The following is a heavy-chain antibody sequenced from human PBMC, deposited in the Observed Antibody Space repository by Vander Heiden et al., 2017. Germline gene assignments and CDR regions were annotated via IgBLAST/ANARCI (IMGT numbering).Heavy chain of an antibody. CDR1: GITCSSYG. D-gene: IGHD6-19*01. V-gene: IGHV3-23*01. Sequence: EVQLLESGGGLVQHGGSLRLSCAASGITCSSYGMSWVRLAPGKGLEWVSGISASGTTTNYADSVKGRLTISRDNSKNTLYLQMNSLRGEDTAVYYCASRLHNIGWYFDFWGRGTLVTVAS. J-gene: IGHJ4*02. CDR2: ISASGTTT. CDR3: ASRLHNIGWYFDF.